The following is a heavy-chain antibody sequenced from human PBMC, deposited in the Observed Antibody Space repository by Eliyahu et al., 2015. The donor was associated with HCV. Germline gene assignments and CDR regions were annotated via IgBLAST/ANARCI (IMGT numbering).Heavy chain of an antibody. CDR1: GGSISXSY. CDR3: ASGGGGIAVAGTGGWFDP. CDR2: IHYRGXT. V-gene: IGHV4-59*01. J-gene: IGHJ5*02. D-gene: IGHD6-19*01. Sequence: QVQLQESGPGLVKPSETLSLTCTVSGGSISXSYWSWIRQPPGKGLEWIGYIHYRGXTNYNPSLKSRVTISIDTSKNQFSLKLSSVTAADTAVYYCASGGGGIAVAGTGGWFDPWGQGTLVTVSS.